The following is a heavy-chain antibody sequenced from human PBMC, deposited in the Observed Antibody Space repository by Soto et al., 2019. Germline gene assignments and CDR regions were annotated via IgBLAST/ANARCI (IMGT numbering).Heavy chain of an antibody. Sequence: PSETLSLTCTVSGGSVSSGSYYWSWIRQPPGKGLEWIGYIYYSGSTNYNPSLKSRVTISVDTSKNQFSLKLSSVTAADTAVYYCARSITIFGGRDVGGQGTTVTVSS. V-gene: IGHV4-61*01. J-gene: IGHJ6*02. CDR3: ARSITIFGGRDV. CDR1: GGSVSSGSYY. D-gene: IGHD3-3*01. CDR2: IYYSGST.